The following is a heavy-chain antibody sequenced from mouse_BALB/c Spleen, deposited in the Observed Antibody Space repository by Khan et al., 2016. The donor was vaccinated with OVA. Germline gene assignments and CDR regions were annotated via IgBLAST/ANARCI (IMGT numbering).Heavy chain of an antibody. V-gene: IGHV5-6*01. CDR1: GFTFSTYG. Sequence: EVQLVESGGDLVKPGGSLKLSCAASGFTFSTYGMSWVRQTPDKRLEWVATVSTGGSYTYYPDSVKGRFTISRDNAKNTLYLQISGLTSEDTAMFYCTRLAYYYDSEGFAYWGQGTLVTVSA. CDR2: VSTGGSYT. D-gene: IGHD1-1*01. CDR3: TRLAYYYDSEGFAY. J-gene: IGHJ3*01.